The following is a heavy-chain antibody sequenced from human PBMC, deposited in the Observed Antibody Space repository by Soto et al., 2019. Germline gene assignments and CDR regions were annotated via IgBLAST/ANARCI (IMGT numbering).Heavy chain of an antibody. CDR3: ANVEAAGTFDY. V-gene: IGHV3-23*01. Sequence: LRLSCAGSGFTFSSYAMSWVRQAPGKGLEWVSAISGSGGSTYYADSVKGRFTISRDNSKNTLYLQMNSLRAEDTAVYYCANVEAAGTFDYWGQGTLVTVSS. D-gene: IGHD6-13*01. CDR2: ISGSGGST. J-gene: IGHJ4*02. CDR1: GFTFSSYA.